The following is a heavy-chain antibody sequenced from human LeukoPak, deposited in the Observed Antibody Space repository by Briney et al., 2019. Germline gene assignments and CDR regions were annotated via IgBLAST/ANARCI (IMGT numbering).Heavy chain of an antibody. CDR1: GGSISSSSHY. Sequence: PSETLSLTCTVSGGSISSSSHYWGWIRQPPGKGLEWIGSIYYSGSTYYNPSLKSRVTISVDTSKNQFSLKLSSVTAADTAVYYCARDGQQLVRGGTPDWGQGTLVTVSS. D-gene: IGHD6-13*01. CDR3: ARDGQQLVRGGTPD. J-gene: IGHJ4*02. CDR2: IYYSGST. V-gene: IGHV4-39*07.